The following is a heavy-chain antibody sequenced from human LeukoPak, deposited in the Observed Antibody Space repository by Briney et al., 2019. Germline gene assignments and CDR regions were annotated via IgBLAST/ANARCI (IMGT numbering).Heavy chain of an antibody. Sequence: GASVKVSCKASGYTFTSYYMHWVRQAPGQGLEWMGIINPSGGSTSYAQKFQGRVTMTRDMSTSTVYMELSSLRSEDTAVYYCASTISSSRTHRPLDYWGQGTLATVSS. D-gene: IGHD6-6*01. CDR2: INPSGGST. V-gene: IGHV1-46*01. CDR3: ASTISSSRTHRPLDY. J-gene: IGHJ4*02. CDR1: GYTFTSYY.